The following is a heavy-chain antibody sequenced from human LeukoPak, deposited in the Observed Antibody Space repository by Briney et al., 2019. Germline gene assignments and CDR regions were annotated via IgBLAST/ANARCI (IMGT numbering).Heavy chain of an antibody. J-gene: IGHJ5*02. Sequence: SGPALVKPTQTLTLTCTFSGFSLSTSGMCVSWIRQPPGKGLEWIGEINHSGSTNYNPSLKSRVTISVDTCKNQFSLKLSSVTAADTAVYYCARGRGWFGELRKRWFDPWGQGTLVTVSS. CDR1: GFSLSTSGM. D-gene: IGHD3-10*01. V-gene: IGHV4-39*07. CDR2: INHSGST. CDR3: ARGRGWFGELRKRWFDP.